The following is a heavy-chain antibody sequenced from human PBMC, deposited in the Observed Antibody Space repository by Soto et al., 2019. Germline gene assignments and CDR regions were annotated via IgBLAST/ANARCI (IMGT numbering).Heavy chain of an antibody. D-gene: IGHD3-22*01. V-gene: IGHV1-69*13. Sequence: SVKVSCKASGGTFNSYAISWVRQAPGQGLEWMGGIIPIFGTADYAQKFQGRVTIAAVESTSTAYMELSSLRSEDTAVYYCASHYDSGGYYYRGLEYWGQGTLVTVSS. J-gene: IGHJ4*02. CDR3: ASHYDSGGYYYRGLEY. CDR2: IIPIFGTA. CDR1: GGTFNSYA.